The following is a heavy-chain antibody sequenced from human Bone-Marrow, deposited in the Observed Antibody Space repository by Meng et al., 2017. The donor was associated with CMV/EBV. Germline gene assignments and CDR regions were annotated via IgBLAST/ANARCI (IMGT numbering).Heavy chain of an antibody. CDR3: VRDEVVGGPPSLEY. CDR1: GYTFSRYW. CDR2: IKEDGSEK. Sequence: GESLKISCAASGYTFSRYWMSWVRQAPGKGLEWVANIKEDGSEKHYVDSVKGRFTISRDNAKNSLYLQMNSLRAEDTAVYYCVRDEVVGGPPSLEYWGQGILVTVSS. J-gene: IGHJ4*02. V-gene: IGHV3-7*01. D-gene: IGHD2-15*01.